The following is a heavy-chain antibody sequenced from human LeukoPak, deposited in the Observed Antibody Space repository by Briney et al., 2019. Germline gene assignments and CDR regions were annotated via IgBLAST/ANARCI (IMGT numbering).Heavy chain of an antibody. CDR2: INPNSGGT. CDR1: GYTFTGYY. J-gene: IGHJ5*02. CDR3: ARVLLLIVVVTAEAPAEYNWFDP. V-gene: IGHV1-2*02. Sequence: ASVKVSCKASGYTFTGYYMHWVRQAPGQGLEWMGWINPNSGGTNYAQKFQGRVTMTRDTSISTAYMELSRLRSDDTAVYYCARVLLLIVVVTAEAPAEYNWFDPWGQGTLVTVSS. D-gene: IGHD2-21*02.